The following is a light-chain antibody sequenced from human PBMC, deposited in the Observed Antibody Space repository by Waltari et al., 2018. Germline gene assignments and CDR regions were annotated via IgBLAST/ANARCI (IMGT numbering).Light chain of an antibody. CDR1: QSISNW. Sequence: DIQMTQSPSTLSASVGDRFTITCRASQSISNWLAWYQQKPGKAPKLLIYKASTLESGVPSRFSGSVSGTDFTLTISSLQPEDFATYYCQQANSFPQTFGQGTKVEIK. CDR3: QQANSFPQT. J-gene: IGKJ1*01. CDR2: KAS. V-gene: IGKV1-5*03.